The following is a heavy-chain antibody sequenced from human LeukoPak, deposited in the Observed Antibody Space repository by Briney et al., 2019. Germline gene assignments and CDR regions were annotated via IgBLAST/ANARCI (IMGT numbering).Heavy chain of an antibody. Sequence: ASVTVSCTASGYTFTSYYMHWVRQAPGQGLEWMGIINPSGGSTGYAQKFQGRVTMTRDTSTSTVYMELSSLRSEDTAVYYCARGVVISDFWSGPGYYFDYWGQGTLVTVSS. CDR3: ARGVVISDFWSGPGYYFDY. V-gene: IGHV1-46*01. CDR1: GYTFTSYY. J-gene: IGHJ4*02. CDR2: INPSGGST. D-gene: IGHD3-3*01.